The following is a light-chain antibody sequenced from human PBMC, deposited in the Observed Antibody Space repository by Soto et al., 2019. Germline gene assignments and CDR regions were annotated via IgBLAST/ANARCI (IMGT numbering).Light chain of an antibody. CDR3: QQYDTYWT. V-gene: IGKV1-5*03. CDR1: QSISGW. CDR2: KAS. Sequence: DIQMTQCPSTLSASVGDRVIITCRASQSISGWLAWYQQKPGKAPKLLIYKASTLESGVPSRFSGSGSGTEFTLTISSLQPDDFATYYCQQYDTYWTFVQGTKVDIK. J-gene: IGKJ1*01.